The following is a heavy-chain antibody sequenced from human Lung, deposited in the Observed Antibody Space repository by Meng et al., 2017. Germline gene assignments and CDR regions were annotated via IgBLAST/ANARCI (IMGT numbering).Heavy chain of an antibody. CDR2: IDTKTGNP. Sequence: ASVKVSCKASGYTLTSYAINWLRQAPGQGLQWMGWIDTKTGNPTYVPGFTGRLVFSLDTSVSTAYLQISGLKADDTAVYYCTRDGYSDCSRTSCFYSWGQGTLVTVSS. V-gene: IGHV7-4-1*02. J-gene: IGHJ4*02. CDR3: TRDGYSDCSRTSCFYS. CDR1: GYTLTSYA. D-gene: IGHD2-2*01.